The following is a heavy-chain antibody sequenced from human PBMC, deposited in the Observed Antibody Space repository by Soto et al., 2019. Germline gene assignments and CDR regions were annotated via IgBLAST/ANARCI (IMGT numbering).Heavy chain of an antibody. V-gene: IGHV4-4*02. CDR1: GGSISSSKW. D-gene: IGHD6-13*01. CDR3: ARDQAAAGIYGMDV. CDR2: IYHSGTT. Sequence: QVQLQESGPGLVKPSGTLSLTCAVSGGSISSSKWWSWVRQPPGKGLEWIGGIYHSGTTNYNPSLKSRVTISVDKSKNHFSLKLSSVTAADTAVYYCARDQAAAGIYGMDVWGQGTTVTVSS. J-gene: IGHJ6*02.